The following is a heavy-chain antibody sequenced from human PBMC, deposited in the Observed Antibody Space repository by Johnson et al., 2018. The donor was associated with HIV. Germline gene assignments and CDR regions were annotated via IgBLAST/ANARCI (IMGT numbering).Heavy chain of an antibody. V-gene: IGHV3-30-3*01. D-gene: IGHD3-16*02. Sequence: QVLLVESGGGVVQPGRSLRLSCAASGFTFSSYAMHWVRQPPGKGLEWVAVISYGGNKPYYVDSVEGRFTISRDNSKDTLYLQMNKLTIEDTAVYSCAREFGLGDLSYETVDAFDFWGPGTLVTVSS. CDR1: GFTFSSYA. J-gene: IGHJ3*01. CDR2: ISYGGNKP. CDR3: AREFGLGDLSYETVDAFDF.